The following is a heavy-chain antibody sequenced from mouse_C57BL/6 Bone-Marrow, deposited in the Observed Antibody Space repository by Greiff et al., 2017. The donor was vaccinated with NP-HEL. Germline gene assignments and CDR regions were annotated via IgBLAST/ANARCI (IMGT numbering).Heavy chain of an antibody. CDR2: IDPEDGDT. V-gene: IGHV14-1*01. CDR3: TPFYYDYDEFAY. D-gene: IGHD2-4*01. Sequence: VQLQQSGAELVRPGASVKLSCTASGFNIKDYYMHWVKQRPEQGLEWIGRIDPEDGDTEYAPKFQGKATMTADTSSNTAYPQLSSLTSEDTAVYYCTPFYYDYDEFAYWGQGTLVTVSA. J-gene: IGHJ3*01. CDR1: GFNIKDYY.